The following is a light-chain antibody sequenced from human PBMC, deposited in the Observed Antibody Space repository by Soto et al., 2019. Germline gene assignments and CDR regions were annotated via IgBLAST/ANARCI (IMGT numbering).Light chain of an antibody. CDR3: QQYNNWPLT. CDR1: QSVSSN. V-gene: IGKV3-15*01. J-gene: IGKJ4*01. Sequence: EIVMTQSPATLSVSPGERATLSCRASQSVSSNLAWYQRKPGQAPRLLIYGASTRATGIPARFSGSGSGTEFTLTISSLQSEDFVVYYCQQYNNWPLTFGGGTNVEIK. CDR2: GAS.